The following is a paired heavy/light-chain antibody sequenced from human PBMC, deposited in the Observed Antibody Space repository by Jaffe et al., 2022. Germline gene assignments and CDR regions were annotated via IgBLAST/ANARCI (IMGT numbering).Heavy chain of an antibody. V-gene: IGHV3-66*02. CDR2: IYIDGTT. CDR1: GFTVSGLY. J-gene: IGHJ4*01. D-gene: IGHD4-4*01. Sequence: EVHLVASGGGLVQPGGSLRLSCAASGFTVSGLYMGWVRQAPGKGLEWVSNIYIDGTTNYADSVKGRFTVSRDNSKNTLFLQMDNLRAEDTAVYYCARDPVTPRRFDFWGHGTLVTVSS. CDR3: ARDPVTPRRFDF.
Light chain of an antibody. Sequence: QSVLTQPPSASGTPGQRVTISCSGTSSKIGSNAVDWYQQFPGTAPKLLIYFDNLRPSGVPDRFSGSKSGTSASLAISGLQPEDEADYYCATWDDSLNGVVFGGGTKLTVL. J-gene: IGLJ2*01. CDR1: SSKIGSNA. CDR3: ATWDDSLNGVV. CDR2: FDN. V-gene: IGLV1-44*01.